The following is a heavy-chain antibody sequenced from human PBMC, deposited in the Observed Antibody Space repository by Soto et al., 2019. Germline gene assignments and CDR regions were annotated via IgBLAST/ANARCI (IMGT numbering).Heavy chain of an antibody. Sequence: EVQVVESGGGLVQPGGSLRLSCAASGFSFSSYWMTWVRQAPGKGLEWLSYMNQDGSQIYYVYSVRGRFTISRENAKNSLYLQMNSVRVDGPSVDYCARDREPNTPDYWGQGTLVTVSS. CDR2: MNQDGSQI. CDR1: GFSFSSYW. J-gene: IGHJ4*02. D-gene: IGHD2-15*01. V-gene: IGHV3-7*01. CDR3: ARDREPNTPDY.